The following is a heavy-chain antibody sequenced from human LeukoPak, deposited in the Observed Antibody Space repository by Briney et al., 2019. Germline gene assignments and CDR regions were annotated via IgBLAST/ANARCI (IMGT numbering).Heavy chain of an antibody. CDR1: GFTFSNYG. D-gene: IGHD3-10*01. J-gene: IGHJ4*02. CDR3: ARDPPPSITMVRGVIIGYFDY. V-gene: IGHV3-30*02. CDR2: VRYDESTK. Sequence: PGGSLRLSCAASGFTFSNYGMHWVRQAPGKGLEWVAFVRYDESTKFYADSVKGRFTISRDNSKTTLYLQMNSLRAEDTAVYYCARDPPPSITMVRGVIIGYFDYWGQGTLVTVSS.